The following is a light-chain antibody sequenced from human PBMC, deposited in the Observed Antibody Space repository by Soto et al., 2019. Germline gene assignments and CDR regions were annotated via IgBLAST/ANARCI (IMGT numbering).Light chain of an antibody. V-gene: IGKV3-15*01. J-gene: IGKJ4*01. CDR1: RSVSSN. CDR2: GAS. CDR3: QQYSDWPLS. Sequence: EIVMTQSPATLSVSPGERATLSCRASRSVSSNLAWYQQKPGQAPRLLIYGASTRATGVPARFSGSGSGTEFTLTISSLQSEDFAVYYCQQYSDWPLSFGGGTKVDIK.